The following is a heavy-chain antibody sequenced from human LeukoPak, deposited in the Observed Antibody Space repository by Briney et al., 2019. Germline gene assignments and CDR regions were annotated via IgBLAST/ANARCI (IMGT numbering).Heavy chain of an antibody. CDR1: GFTFSSYG. D-gene: IGHD3-10*01. J-gene: IGHJ4*02. V-gene: IGHV3-30*03. CDR2: ISYDGSNK. Sequence: RGSLRLSCAASGFTFSSYGMHWVRQAPGKGLEWVAVISYDGSNKYYADPVKGRFTISRDNSKNTLYLQMNSLRAEDTAVYYCATGLLSITMVRGAREFDYWGQGTLVTVSS. CDR3: ATGLLSITMVRGAREFDY.